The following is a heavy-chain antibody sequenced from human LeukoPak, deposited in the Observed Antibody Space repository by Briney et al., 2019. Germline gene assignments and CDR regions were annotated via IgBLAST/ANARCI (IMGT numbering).Heavy chain of an antibody. D-gene: IGHD5-12*01. CDR1: GGSIASGVYY. Sequence: PSQTLSLTCTVSGGSIASGVYYWSWIRQHPGKGLEWIGYIHYSGSTYYNTSLKSRVAISVDTSKNQFSLRLSSGTAADTAVYYCARVLRGGSDHDYYGMDVWGQGTTVTVSS. V-gene: IGHV4-31*03. CDR2: IHYSGST. CDR3: ARVLRGGSDHDYYGMDV. J-gene: IGHJ6*02.